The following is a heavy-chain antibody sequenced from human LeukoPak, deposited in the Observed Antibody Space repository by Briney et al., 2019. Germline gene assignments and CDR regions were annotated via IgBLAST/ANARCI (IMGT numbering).Heavy chain of an antibody. CDR2: IYYSGST. CDR1: GGSIGSYY. D-gene: IGHD3-10*01. CDR3: ARGRARDGSYPWFDS. J-gene: IGHJ5*01. Sequence: SDTLSLTCNVSGGSIGSYYWTWLRQPPGRGLEWIGYIYYSGSTNYNPSLDSRVSLSVDTSKNQFSLRLSSVTAADTAIYYCARGRARDGSYPWFDSWGQGTLVTVCS. V-gene: IGHV4-59*07.